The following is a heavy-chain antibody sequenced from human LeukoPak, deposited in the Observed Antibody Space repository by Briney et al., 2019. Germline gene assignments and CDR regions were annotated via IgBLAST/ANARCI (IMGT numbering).Heavy chain of an antibody. CDR2: IYYSGST. D-gene: IGHD3-16*02. Sequence: SETLSLTCTVSGGSISSSYSYWGWIRQPPGKGLEWIGNIYYSGSTYYNPSLKSRVTISVDTSKNQFSLKLSSVTAADTAVYYCARRYDYVWGSYRENWFDPWGQGTLVTVSS. V-gene: IGHV4-39*01. CDR3: ARRYDYVWGSYRENWFDP. J-gene: IGHJ5*02. CDR1: GGSISSSYSY.